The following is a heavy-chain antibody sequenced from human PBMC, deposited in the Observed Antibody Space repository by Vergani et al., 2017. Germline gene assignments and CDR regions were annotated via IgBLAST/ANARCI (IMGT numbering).Heavy chain of an antibody. J-gene: IGHJ5*02. Sequence: EVQLLESGGGLVQPGGSLRLSCAASGFTFSSYAMSWVRQAPGKGLKWVSAISGSGGSTYYADSVKGRFTISRDNSKNTLYLQMNSLRAEDTAVYYCAKESDDIVVVVANNWFDPWGQGTLVTVSS. CDR3: AKESDDIVVVVANNWFDP. CDR2: ISGSGGST. CDR1: GFTFSSYA. V-gene: IGHV3-23*01. D-gene: IGHD2-15*01.